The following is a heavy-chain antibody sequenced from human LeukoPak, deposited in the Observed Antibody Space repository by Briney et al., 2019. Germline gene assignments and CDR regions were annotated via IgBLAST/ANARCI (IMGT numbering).Heavy chain of an antibody. D-gene: IGHD6-19*01. CDR2: IYYSGNT. CDR3: ARDLNSSGWYGY. V-gene: IGHV4-59*12. CDR1: GGSISSYY. J-gene: IGHJ4*02. Sequence: SETLSLTCTVSGGSISSYYWSWIRQPPGKGLEWIGYIYYSGNTNYNPSLKSRVTMSVDTSKNQFSLKLSSVTAADTAVYYCARDLNSSGWYGYWGQGTLVTVSS.